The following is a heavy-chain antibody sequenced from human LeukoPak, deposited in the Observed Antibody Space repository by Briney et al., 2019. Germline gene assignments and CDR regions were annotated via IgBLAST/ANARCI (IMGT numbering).Heavy chain of an antibody. J-gene: IGHJ4*02. CDR2: IWYDGSNK. D-gene: IGHD1-1*01. CDR1: GFTFSSYG. Sequence: GGSLRLSCAASGFTFSSYGMHWVRQAPGKGLEWGAVIWYDGSNKYYADSVKGRFTISRDNSKNTLSLQMNSLRADDTAVYYCAREVLGTASAFDYWGQGTLVTVSS. CDR3: AREVLGTASAFDY. V-gene: IGHV3-33*01.